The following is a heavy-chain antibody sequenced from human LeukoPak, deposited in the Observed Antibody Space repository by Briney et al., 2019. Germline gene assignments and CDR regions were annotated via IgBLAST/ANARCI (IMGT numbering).Heavy chain of an antibody. D-gene: IGHD3-22*01. CDR2: ISSSSSYI. CDR3: ARDLESGYYYEGDTTHTNY. Sequence: GGSLRLSCAASGFTFSSYSMNWVRQAPGKGLEWVSSISSSSSYIYYADSVKGRFTISRDNAKNSLYLQMNSLGAEDTAVYYCARDLESGYYYEGDTTHTNYWGQGTLVTVSS. V-gene: IGHV3-21*01. J-gene: IGHJ4*02. CDR1: GFTFSSYS.